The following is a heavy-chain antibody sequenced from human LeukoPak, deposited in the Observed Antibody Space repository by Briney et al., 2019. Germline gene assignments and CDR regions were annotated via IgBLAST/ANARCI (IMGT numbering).Heavy chain of an antibody. CDR3: ARADQQDFDL. V-gene: IGHV1-46*01. Sequence: ASVKVSCKASGYXFTYYFIHWVRQTPGQGLEWMGIINPKGDFIQYAQKFQARVTMARDTSTSTVFMELRSLMSDDTGVYYCARADQQDFDLWGQGTLVTVSS. CDR2: INPKGDFI. J-gene: IGHJ4*02. CDR1: GYXFTYYF.